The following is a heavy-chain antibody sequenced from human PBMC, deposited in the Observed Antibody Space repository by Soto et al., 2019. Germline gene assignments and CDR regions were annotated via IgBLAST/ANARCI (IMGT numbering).Heavy chain of an antibody. V-gene: IGHV4-61*01. CDR1: GGSVSSGSYY. CDR2: IDYSGST. Sequence: QVQLQESGPGLVKPSETLSLTCTVSGGSVSSGSYYWSWIRQPPGKGMEWIGYIDYSGSTNYNPTLERRVTISVDTSKNQFSLKLSSVTAADTAVYYCARDRAAAGTRYYYYGMDVWGQGTTVTVSS. D-gene: IGHD6-13*01. CDR3: ARDRAAAGTRYYYYGMDV. J-gene: IGHJ6*02.